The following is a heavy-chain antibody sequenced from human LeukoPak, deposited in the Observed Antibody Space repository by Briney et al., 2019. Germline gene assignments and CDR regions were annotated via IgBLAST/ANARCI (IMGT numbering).Heavy chain of an antibody. CDR2: IIPIFGTA. Sequence: SAKVSCKASGGTFSSYAISWVRQAPGQGLEWMGGIIPIFGTANYAQKFQGRVTITTDESTSTAYMELSSLRSEDTAVYYCARAYYYDSSGYYPFDYWGQGTLVTVSS. D-gene: IGHD3-22*01. CDR3: ARAYYYDSSGYYPFDY. V-gene: IGHV1-69*05. CDR1: GGTFSSYA. J-gene: IGHJ4*02.